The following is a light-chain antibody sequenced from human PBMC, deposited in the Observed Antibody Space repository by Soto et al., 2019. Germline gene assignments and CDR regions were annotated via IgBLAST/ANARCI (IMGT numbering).Light chain of an antibody. Sequence: DIVLTQSPATLSLSPGERATLSCRASQSVSSYLAWYQQKPGQAPRLLIYDASNRATGIPARFSGSGSGTDFPLTISSLEPEDFAVYYCQQRSNWPPSTFGQGTRLEIK. CDR3: QQRSNWPPST. CDR1: QSVSSY. CDR2: DAS. V-gene: IGKV3-11*01. J-gene: IGKJ5*01.